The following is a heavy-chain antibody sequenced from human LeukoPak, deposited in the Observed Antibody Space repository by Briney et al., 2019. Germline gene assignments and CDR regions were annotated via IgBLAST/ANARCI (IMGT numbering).Heavy chain of an antibody. D-gene: IGHD1-26*01. Sequence: SETLSLTCTVSGGSFSNYYWSWIRQPPGKGLEWIGYIYDSGSTNYNPSLKSRVTISLDTSKNQFSLKLSSVTAADTAVYYCASGSYLEYFQHWGQGTLVTVSS. V-gene: IGHV4-59*01. J-gene: IGHJ1*01. CDR1: GGSFSNYY. CDR2: IYDSGST. CDR3: ASGSYLEYFQH.